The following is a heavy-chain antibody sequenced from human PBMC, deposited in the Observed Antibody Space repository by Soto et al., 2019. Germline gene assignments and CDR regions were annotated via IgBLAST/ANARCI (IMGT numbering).Heavy chain of an antibody. V-gene: IGHV1-18*04. J-gene: IGHJ4*02. Sequence: SVKVTCKDSGYTYTSNGSSWVRQAPGQGLEWMGWISAYNGNTNYAQKLQGRVTMTTDTSTSTAYMELRSLRSDDTAVYYCARDYYDSSGYVDYWGQGTLVTVSS. CDR3: ARDYYDSSGYVDY. CDR1: GYTYTSNG. D-gene: IGHD3-22*01. CDR2: ISAYNGNT.